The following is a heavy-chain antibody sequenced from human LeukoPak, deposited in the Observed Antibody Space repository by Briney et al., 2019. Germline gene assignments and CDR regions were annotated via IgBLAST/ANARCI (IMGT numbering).Heavy chain of an antibody. V-gene: IGHV3-74*01. CDR3: AKDGDSSGWYYFDY. J-gene: IGHJ4*02. CDR2: INNDGSST. CDR1: GFTFSSYC. D-gene: IGHD6-19*01. Sequence: GGSLRLSCAASGFTFSSYCMHWVRQAPGKGLVWVSRINNDGSSTSYADSVKGRFTISRDNAKNTLYLQMNSLRAEDTAVYYCAKDGDSSGWYYFDYWGQGTLVTVSS.